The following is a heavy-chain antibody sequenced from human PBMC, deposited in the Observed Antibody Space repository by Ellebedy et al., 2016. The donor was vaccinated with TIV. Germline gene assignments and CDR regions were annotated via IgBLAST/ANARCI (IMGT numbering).Heavy chain of an antibody. CDR1: GGSISSYY. J-gene: IGHJ4*02. CDR3: ARGAQTGDLT. CDR2: IYYSGST. D-gene: IGHD7-27*01. V-gene: IGHV4-59*12. Sequence: MPSETLSLTCTVSGGSISSYYWSWIRQPPGKGLEWIGYIYYSGSTNYNPSLESRVTISVDTSKTQFSLKLSSVTAADTAVYYCARGAQTGDLTWGQGTLVTVSS.